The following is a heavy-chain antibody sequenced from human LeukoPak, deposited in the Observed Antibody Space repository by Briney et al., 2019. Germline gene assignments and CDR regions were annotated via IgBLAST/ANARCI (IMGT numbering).Heavy chain of an antibody. Sequence: SETLSLTCTVSSGSISSGNYYWGWIRQPPGKGLEWIGSIHYGGSTYYNPSLKSPVTISVDTSKNQFSLRLSSVTAAGTAVYYCARRSGWMEYYYYGMDVWGQGTTVTV. J-gene: IGHJ6*02. CDR1: SGSISSGNYY. CDR2: IHYGGST. D-gene: IGHD6-19*01. CDR3: ARRSGWMEYYYYGMDV. V-gene: IGHV4-39*01.